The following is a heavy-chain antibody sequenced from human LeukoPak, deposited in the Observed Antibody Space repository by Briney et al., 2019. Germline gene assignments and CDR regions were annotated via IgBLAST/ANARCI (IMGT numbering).Heavy chain of an antibody. CDR1: GYTFTGYY. Sequence: VASVKVSCKASGYTFTGYYMHWVRQASGQGLEWMGCINPNSGGTNYAQKFQGRVTMTRDTSISTAYMELSRLRSDDTAVYYCAREMATPNDYWGQGTLVTVSS. CDR3: AREMATPNDY. V-gene: IGHV1-2*02. D-gene: IGHD5-24*01. J-gene: IGHJ4*02. CDR2: INPNSGGT.